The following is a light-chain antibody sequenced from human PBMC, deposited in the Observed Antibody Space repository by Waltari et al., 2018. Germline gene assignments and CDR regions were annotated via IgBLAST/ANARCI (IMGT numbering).Light chain of an antibody. J-gene: IGLJ1*01. CDR1: SSDVGGYTY. V-gene: IGLV2-11*01. Sequence: QSALTQPRSVSGSPGQSVTISCTGTSSDVGGYTYVSWYQQHPGKAPKPMIYDGSKRPSGVPDRFSGSKSGNAASLTLSGLQAEDEADYYCCSYAGSYTGVFGTGTKVTVL. CDR3: CSYAGSYTGV. CDR2: DGS.